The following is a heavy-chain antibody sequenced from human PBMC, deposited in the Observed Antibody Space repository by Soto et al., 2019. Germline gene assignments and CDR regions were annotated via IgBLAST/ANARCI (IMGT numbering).Heavy chain of an antibody. D-gene: IGHD3-22*01. Sequence: QVQLVQSGAEVKKPGASVKVSCKASGYTFTSYAMHWVRQAPGQRLEWMGWINAGNGNTKYSQKLQGRVTITRDTSASTAYRELSSLRSEDTAVYYCARAEVVSGDFDYWGKGTLVTVSS. V-gene: IGHV1-3*01. CDR2: INAGNGNT. J-gene: IGHJ4*02. CDR1: GYTFTSYA. CDR3: ARAEVVSGDFDY.